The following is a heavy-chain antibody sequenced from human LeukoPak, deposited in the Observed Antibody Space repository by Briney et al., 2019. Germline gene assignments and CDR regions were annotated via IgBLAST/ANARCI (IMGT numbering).Heavy chain of an antibody. CDR1: GYSFTSYW. J-gene: IGHJ5*02. CDR2: IYPGDSDT. Sequence: GESLKISCKGSGYSFTSYWIGWVRQMPGKGLEWMGIIYPGDSDTRYSPSFQGQVTISADKSISTAYLQWSSLKASDTAMYYCARLDRDDILTVYYKGGDWFDPWGQGTLVTVSS. D-gene: IGHD3-9*01. CDR3: ARLDRDDILTVYYKGGDWFDP. V-gene: IGHV5-51*01.